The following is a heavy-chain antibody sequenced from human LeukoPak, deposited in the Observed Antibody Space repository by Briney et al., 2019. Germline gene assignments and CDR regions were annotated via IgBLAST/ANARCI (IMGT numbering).Heavy chain of an antibody. D-gene: IGHD3-10*01. J-gene: IGHJ4*02. Sequence: GGSLRLSCAASGFTFSSYGMHWVRQAPGKGLEWVAVISYDGSNKYYADSVKGRFTISRDNSKNTLYLQMNSLRAEDTAVYYCARGGDYYGSGSYDYWGQGTLVTVSS. CDR1: GFTFSSYG. CDR3: ARGGDYYGSGSYDY. CDR2: ISYDGSNK. V-gene: IGHV3-30*03.